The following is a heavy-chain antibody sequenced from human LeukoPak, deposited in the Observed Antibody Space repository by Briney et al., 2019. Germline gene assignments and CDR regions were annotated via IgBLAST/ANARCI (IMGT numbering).Heavy chain of an antibody. CDR3: AKDATGTTFSPQLGYFDY. D-gene: IGHD1-1*01. CDR1: GFTLSSYG. J-gene: IGHJ4*02. V-gene: IGHV3-30*02. CDR2: IRYDGSNK. Sequence: PGGSLRLSCAASGFTLSSYGMNWVRQAPGKGLEWVAFIRYDGSNKYYADSVKGRFTISRDNSKNTLYLQMNSLRAEDTAVYYCAKDATGTTFSPQLGYFDYWGQGTLVTVSS.